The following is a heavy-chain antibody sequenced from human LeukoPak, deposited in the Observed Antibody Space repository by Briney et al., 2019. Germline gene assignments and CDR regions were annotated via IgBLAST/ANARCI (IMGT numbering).Heavy chain of an antibody. D-gene: IGHD6-19*01. CDR3: AKEITRPNRAVAGLNY. CDR2: ISYDGTNK. CDR1: GFTVSSNY. Sequence: PGGSLRLSCAASGFTVSSNYMSWVRQAPGKGLEWLAIISYDGTNKYYADSVKGRFTISRDNSKNTLYLQMNSLRAEDTAVYYCAKEITRPNRAVAGLNYWGQGTLVTVSS. J-gene: IGHJ4*02. V-gene: IGHV3-30*18.